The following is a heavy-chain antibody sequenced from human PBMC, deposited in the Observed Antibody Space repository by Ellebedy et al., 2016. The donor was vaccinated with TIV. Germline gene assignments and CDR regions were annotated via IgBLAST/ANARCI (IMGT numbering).Heavy chain of an antibody. Sequence: SQTLSLTCAIPGDSVSTNSDVWNWIRQSPSRGLEWLGRTYYRSKWYNNYAESVKSRITINPDTSKNQFSLQLNSVTPEDPALYYCARYRSSSRYFDYWGQGTLVTVSS. D-gene: IGHD6-6*01. CDR1: GDSVSTNSDV. CDR2: TYYRSKWYN. CDR3: ARYRSSSRYFDY. V-gene: IGHV6-1*01. J-gene: IGHJ4*02.